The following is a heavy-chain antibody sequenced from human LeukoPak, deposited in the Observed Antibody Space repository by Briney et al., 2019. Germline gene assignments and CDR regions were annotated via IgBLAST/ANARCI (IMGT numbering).Heavy chain of an antibody. D-gene: IGHD2-2*01. CDR2: INPNSGGT. Sequence: ASVKVSCKASGYTFTGYYMHWVRQAPGQGLEWMGWINPNSGGTDYAQKFQGRVTMTRDTSISTAYMELSRLRSDDTAVYYCAKDGASIVVVPAAPFDYWGQGTLVTVSS. V-gene: IGHV1-2*02. CDR1: GYTFTGYY. CDR3: AKDGASIVVVPAAPFDY. J-gene: IGHJ4*02.